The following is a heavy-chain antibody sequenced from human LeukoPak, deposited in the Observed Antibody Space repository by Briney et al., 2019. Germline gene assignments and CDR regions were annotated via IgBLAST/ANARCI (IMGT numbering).Heavy chain of an antibody. Sequence: GRSLRLSCAASGFTFDDYAMHWVRQAPGKGLEWVSGISYNSDTIAYADSVKGRFTISRGNAKNSLYLQMNSLRAEDTALYYCAKDYCGGDFFSGWYFDLWGRGTLVTVSS. J-gene: IGHJ2*01. CDR1: GFTFDDYA. D-gene: IGHD2-21*02. V-gene: IGHV3-9*01. CDR2: ISYNSDTI. CDR3: AKDYCGGDFFSGWYFDL.